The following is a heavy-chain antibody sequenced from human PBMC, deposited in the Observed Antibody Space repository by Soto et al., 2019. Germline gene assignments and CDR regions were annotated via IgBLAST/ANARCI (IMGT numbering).Heavy chain of an antibody. D-gene: IGHD3-22*01. CDR3: AKGIVVVRGYYFNY. V-gene: IGHV3-30*18. CDR1: GFTFSSYG. J-gene: IGHJ4*02. Sequence: PGGSLRLSCAASGFTFSSYGMHWVRQAPGKGLEWVAVISYDGSNKYYAGSVKGRFTISRDNSKNTLYLRMNSLRADDTAVYYCAKGIVVVRGYYFNYWGQGTLVTVSS. CDR2: ISYDGSNK.